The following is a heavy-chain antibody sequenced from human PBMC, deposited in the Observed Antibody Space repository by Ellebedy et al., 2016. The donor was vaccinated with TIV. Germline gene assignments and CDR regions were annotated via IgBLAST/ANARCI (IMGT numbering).Heavy chain of an antibody. V-gene: IGHV3-21*06. CDR1: GLTFSSHA. CDR3: TKSTVVNPEGDAYDI. J-gene: IGHJ3*02. D-gene: IGHD4-23*01. CDR2: IESSGTYI. Sequence: PGGSLRLSCAASGLTFSSHAMNWVRQAPGKGLEWVSSIESSGTYIYYADSVKGRFTISRDNAKNSLDLHMTGLRGEDTAVYYCTKSTVVNPEGDAYDIWGQGTKVTVSS.